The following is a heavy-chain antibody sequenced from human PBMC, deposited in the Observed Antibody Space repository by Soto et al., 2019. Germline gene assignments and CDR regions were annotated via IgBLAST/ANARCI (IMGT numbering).Heavy chain of an antibody. J-gene: IGHJ5*02. D-gene: IGHD6-13*01. CDR3: ARLGRQQLVRRNWFDL. CDR2: ITHSGST. Sequence: SETLSLTCAVYGGSFSSYYWSWIRQPPGKGLEWIGEITHSGSTNYNPSLKSRATISVDTSKNQFSLKLSSVTAADTAVYYCARLGRQQLVRRNWFDLWGQGTLV. V-gene: IGHV4-34*01. CDR1: GGSFSSYY.